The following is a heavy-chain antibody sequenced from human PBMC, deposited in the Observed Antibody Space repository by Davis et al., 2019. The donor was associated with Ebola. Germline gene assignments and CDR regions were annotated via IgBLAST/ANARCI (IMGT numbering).Heavy chain of an antibody. V-gene: IGHV5-51*01. CDR3: ARGTDGYNPGGYFDS. CDR2: IYPGDSDT. J-gene: IGHJ4*02. Sequence: GESLKISCKGSGYSFTSYWIGWVRQMPGKGLEWMGLIYPGDSDTRYSPSFQGQVTISADNSISTAYLQWSSLKASDTAMYYCARGTDGYNPGGYFDSWGQGTLVTVSS. CDR1: GYSFTSYW. D-gene: IGHD5-24*01.